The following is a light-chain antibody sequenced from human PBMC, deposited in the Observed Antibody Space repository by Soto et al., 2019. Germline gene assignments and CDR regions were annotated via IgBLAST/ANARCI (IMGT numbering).Light chain of an antibody. CDR3: SSYECSNTFV. CDR1: SSDVGYYDY. J-gene: IGLJ1*01. V-gene: IGLV2-8*01. CDR2: EVT. Sequence: QSALTQPPSASGFPGQSVTISCTGTSSDVGYYDYVSWYQQHPGKAPKLVIYEVTKRPSGVPDRVSASKSGNTASLTVSGIRAEDEADYYCSSYECSNTFVFGSGTKVTV.